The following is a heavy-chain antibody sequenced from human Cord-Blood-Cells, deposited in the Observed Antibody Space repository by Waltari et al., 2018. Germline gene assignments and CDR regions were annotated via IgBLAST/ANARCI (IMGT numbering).Heavy chain of an antibody. CDR2: ISSSSSYI. D-gene: IGHD1-26*01. V-gene: IGHV3-21*01. J-gene: IGHJ3*02. CDR1: GFTFSRYS. CDR3: ARVGVGATTAFDI. Sequence: EVQLVESGGGLVKPGGSLRLSCAASGFTFSRYSMNWVSKAPGKGLEWVSSISSSSSYIYYADSVKGRFTISRDNAKNSLYLQMNSLRAEDTAVYYCARVGVGATTAFDIWGQGTMVTVSS.